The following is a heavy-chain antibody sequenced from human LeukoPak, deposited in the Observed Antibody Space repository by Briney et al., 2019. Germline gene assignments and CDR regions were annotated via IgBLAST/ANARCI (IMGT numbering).Heavy chain of an antibody. CDR3: TRKGTVTTPFDY. J-gene: IGHJ4*02. V-gene: IGHV6-1*01. CDR2: TYYRSKWLN. D-gene: IGHD4-11*01. Sequence: SQTLSLTCAISGDSVSSNSAAWNWIRQSPSRGLKGRGRTYYRSKWLNDYAVSVKSRITIHADASKHPFSLQCNSVTPEDTAVYYCTRKGTVTTPFDYWGQGILVTVSS. CDR1: GDSVSSNSAA.